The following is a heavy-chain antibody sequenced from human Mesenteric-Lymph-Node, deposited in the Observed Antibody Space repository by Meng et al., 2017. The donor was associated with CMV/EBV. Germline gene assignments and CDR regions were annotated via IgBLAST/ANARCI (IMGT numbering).Heavy chain of an antibody. D-gene: IGHD2-21*02. J-gene: IGHJ4*02. CDR1: GSFSGYY. CDR3: ARGPRTFIVVVTATQFDY. CDR2: INHSGST. V-gene: IGHV4-34*01. Sequence: GSFSGYYWSWIRQPPGKGLEWIGEINHSGSTNYHPSLKSRVTISVDTSKNQFSLKLSSVTAADTAVYYCARGPRTFIVVVTATQFDYWGQGTLVTVSS.